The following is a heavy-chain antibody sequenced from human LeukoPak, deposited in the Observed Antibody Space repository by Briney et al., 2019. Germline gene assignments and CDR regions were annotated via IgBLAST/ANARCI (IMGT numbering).Heavy chain of an antibody. V-gene: IGHV3-30-3*01. D-gene: IGHD2-21*02. Sequence: GGSLRLSCAASGFTFSVYAMHWVRQAPGKGLEWVAVISYDGSNKYYADSVRGQFTISRDNSKNTLYLQMNSLRAEDTAVYYCTRPGNCGADCYGDFDYWGQGTLVTVSP. CDR1: GFTFSVYA. CDR3: TRPGNCGADCYGDFDY. J-gene: IGHJ4*02. CDR2: ISYDGSNK.